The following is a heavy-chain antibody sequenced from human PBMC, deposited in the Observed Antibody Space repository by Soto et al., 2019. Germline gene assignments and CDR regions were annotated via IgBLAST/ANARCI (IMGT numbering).Heavy chain of an antibody. CDR1: GFAFSRYA. J-gene: IGHJ6*02. CDR2: ISSDGTSA. Sequence: QVQLVESGGGVVQPGRSLRLSCAGSGFAFSRYAVHWVRQAPGKGLEWVAVISSDGTSAYYADTVKDRFTVSRDNSKNTLDLRMNRLRGEDTAVYYCAREPFWIYVDTARYGMDVWGLGTPVTVSS. D-gene: IGHD5-18*01. V-gene: IGHV3-30-3*01. CDR3: AREPFWIYVDTARYGMDV.